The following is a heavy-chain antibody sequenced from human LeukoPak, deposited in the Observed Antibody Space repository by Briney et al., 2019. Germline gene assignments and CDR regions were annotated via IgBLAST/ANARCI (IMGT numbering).Heavy chain of an antibody. CDR3: ARDFAFRLDY. V-gene: IGHV3-7*04. J-gene: IGHJ4*02. CDR1: GFTFSHYY. D-gene: IGHD3-10*01. Sequence: AGSLRLSCAASGFTFSHYYMSWVRQVPGKGLEWVAKIKEDGSDKYYVGSLKGRFTISRDNAKNSLYLEMNSLRAEDTAVYYCARDFAFRLDYWGQGNLLTVSS. CDR2: IKEDGSDK.